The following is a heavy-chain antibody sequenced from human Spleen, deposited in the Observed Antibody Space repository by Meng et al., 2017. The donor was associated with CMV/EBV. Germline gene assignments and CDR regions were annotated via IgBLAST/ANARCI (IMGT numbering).Heavy chain of an antibody. CDR2: IYYTGSP. CDR3: ARVGLSVHDSSGYYLYYFDY. V-gene: IGHV4-59*01. J-gene: IGHJ4*02. Sequence: SETLSLTCAVSGDSIKNYYWTWIRQPPGKELEWIGYIYYTGSPKYNPSLKSRVTISVDTSENQVSLRLTSVTAADTAVYYCARVGLSVHDSSGYYLYYFDYWGQGTLVTVSS. CDR1: GDSIKNYY. D-gene: IGHD3-22*01.